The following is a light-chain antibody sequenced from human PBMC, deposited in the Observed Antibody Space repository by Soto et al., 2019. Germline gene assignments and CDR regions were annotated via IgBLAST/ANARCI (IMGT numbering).Light chain of an antibody. Sequence: QAVVTQEPSLTVSPGGTVTLTCASSTGAVTSANYPNWFQQKPGQVPRPLIYNTNDRHPWTPARLSGSLLGDKAALTLSSVQPEDEADYYCLLYYGVAQSWVFGGGTKLTVL. V-gene: IGLV7-43*01. CDR3: LLYYGVAQSWV. CDR1: TGAVTSANY. J-gene: IGLJ3*02. CDR2: NTN.